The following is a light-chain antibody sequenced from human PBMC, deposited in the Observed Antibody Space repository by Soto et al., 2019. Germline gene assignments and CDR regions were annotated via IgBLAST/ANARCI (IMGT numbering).Light chain of an antibody. CDR2: KIS. V-gene: IGKV2-24*01. CDR3: MQTTQFPHT. J-gene: IGKJ4*01. Sequence: DIVLTQTPLSSPVTLGQPASISCRSSQSLGDGAGNTYLSWLQQRPGQPPRLLIYKISTRFSGVPDRFSGSGAGTDFTLKISRVETEDVGVYYCMQTTQFPHTFGGGTKVEIK. CDR1: QSLGDGAGNTY.